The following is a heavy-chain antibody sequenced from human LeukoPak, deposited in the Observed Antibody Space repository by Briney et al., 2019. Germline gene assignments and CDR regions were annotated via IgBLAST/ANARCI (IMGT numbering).Heavy chain of an antibody. J-gene: IGHJ5*01. Sequence: GGSLRLSCIASGFTFTNYWMSWVRQAPGKGLEWVAPIKEDGSDKRYVDAVEGRFTISRDNTKNSLYVRMSSLRAEDTAMYYCARLKDAVTIFDCWGQGILVTVSS. CDR3: ARLKDAVTIFDC. CDR1: GFTFTNYW. CDR2: IKEDGSDK. D-gene: IGHD4-17*01. V-gene: IGHV3-7*01.